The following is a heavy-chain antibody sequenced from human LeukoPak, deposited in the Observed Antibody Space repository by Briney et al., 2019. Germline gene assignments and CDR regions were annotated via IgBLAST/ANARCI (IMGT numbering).Heavy chain of an antibody. V-gene: IGHV1-3*01. CDR1: GYTFTSYA. CDR3: ARGKKLYYDFWSGYYAGPFSWGLAFDI. Sequence: GASVKVSCKASGYTFTSYAMHWVRQAPGQRLEWMGWINAGNGNTKYSQKFQGRVTITRNTSISTAYMELSSLRSEDTAVYYCARGKKLYYDFWSGYYAGPFSWGLAFDIWGQGTMVTVSS. J-gene: IGHJ3*02. CDR2: INAGNGNT. D-gene: IGHD3-3*01.